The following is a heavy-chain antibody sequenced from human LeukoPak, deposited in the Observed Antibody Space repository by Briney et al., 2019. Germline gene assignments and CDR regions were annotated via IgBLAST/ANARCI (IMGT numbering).Heavy chain of an antibody. Sequence: AASVKVSCKASGYTFTTYYFHWMRQPPAQGLEWVGIINPNCGSTNYAQNLQGGVTMTSDTSTGTVYMELTNLRSEDTAGYYCTRDKGGSYSDYWGQGTLVTVSS. CDR2: INPNCGST. CDR1: GYTFTTYY. J-gene: IGHJ4*02. D-gene: IGHD1-26*01. V-gene: IGHV1-46*01. CDR3: TRDKGGSYSDY.